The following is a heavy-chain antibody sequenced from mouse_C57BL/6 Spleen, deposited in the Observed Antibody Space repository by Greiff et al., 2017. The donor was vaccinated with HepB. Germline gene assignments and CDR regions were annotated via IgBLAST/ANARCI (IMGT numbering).Heavy chain of an antibody. CDR3: AREGELGPDY. D-gene: IGHD4-1*01. CDR1: GFTFSDYG. J-gene: IGHJ2*01. CDR2: ISSGSSTI. Sequence: EVQVVESGGGLVKPGGSLKLSCAASGFTFSDYGMHWVRQAPEKGLEWVAYISSGSSTIYYADTVKGRFTISRDNAKNTLFRQMTSLRSEDTAMYYCAREGELGPDYWGQGTTLTVSS. V-gene: IGHV5-17*01.